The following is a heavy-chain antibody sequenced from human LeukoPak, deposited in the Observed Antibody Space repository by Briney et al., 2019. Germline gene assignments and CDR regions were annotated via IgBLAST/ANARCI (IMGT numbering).Heavy chain of an antibody. Sequence: PGGSLRLSCAASGFTFSSYQMNWVRQAPGKGLEWVSYISDRVSTIYYADSVKGRFTISRDNAKNSLFLQMTSLRAEDTAVYYCARFGMGTTSFDYWGQGTLVTVSS. V-gene: IGHV3-48*03. CDR2: ISDRVSTI. CDR1: GFTFSSYQ. CDR3: ARFGMGTTSFDY. J-gene: IGHJ4*02. D-gene: IGHD1-7*01.